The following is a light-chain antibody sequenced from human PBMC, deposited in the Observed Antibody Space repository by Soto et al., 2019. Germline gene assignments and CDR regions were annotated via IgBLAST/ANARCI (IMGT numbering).Light chain of an antibody. CDR1: GSDISSYNY. J-gene: IGLJ1*01. Sequence: QSVLTQPASVSGTPGQSITISCTGTGSDISSYNYVSWYQHHPGKVPKFIIYDITNRPSGVYDRFSGSKSGNTSSLTISGLQAEDEADYYCNSYTSASTYVFGTGTKVTVL. CDR3: NSYTSASTYV. V-gene: IGLV2-14*03. CDR2: DIT.